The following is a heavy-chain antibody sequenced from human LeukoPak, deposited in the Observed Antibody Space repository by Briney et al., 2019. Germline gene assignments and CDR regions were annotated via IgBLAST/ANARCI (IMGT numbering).Heavy chain of an antibody. CDR1: GVSFGDYA. CDR3: TRVSGTELDY. Sequence: GGSLRLSCTTSGVSFGDYAMSWVRQAPGKGLEWVSFIRSKAYGGTTDYAASVKGRFTISRDDSKSIAYLKMNSLKSEDTAVYYCTRVSGTELDYWGQGTLVTVSS. V-gene: IGHV3-49*04. D-gene: IGHD1-26*01. CDR2: IRSKAYGGTT. J-gene: IGHJ4*02.